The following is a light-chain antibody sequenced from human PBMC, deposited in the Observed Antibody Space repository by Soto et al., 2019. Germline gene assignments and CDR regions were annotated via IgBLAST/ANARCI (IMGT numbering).Light chain of an antibody. CDR2: NAS. CDR1: QSVSSY. J-gene: IGKJ5*01. Sequence: EIVLTQSPATLSLSPGERATFSCRASQSVSSYLAWYQQKPGQAPRLLIYNASNRATGIPARFSGSGSGTDFTLTIGSLEPEDFAVYYCQQRSNWPPDTFGQGTRLE. CDR3: QQRSNWPPDT. V-gene: IGKV3-11*01.